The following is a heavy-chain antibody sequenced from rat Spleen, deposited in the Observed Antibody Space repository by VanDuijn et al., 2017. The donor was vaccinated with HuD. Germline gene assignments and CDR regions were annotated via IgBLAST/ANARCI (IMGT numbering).Heavy chain of an antibody. V-gene: IGHV5-25*01. D-gene: IGHD4-2*01. CDR3: ARHAWTYWFGY. CDR1: GFTFSDYY. CDR2: ISPRAYST. J-gene: IGHJ3*01. Sequence: EVQLVESDGGLVQPGRSLKLSCAASGFTFSDYYMAWVRQAPTRGLEWVASISPRAYSTYYRDSVKGRFTISRDNAKSTLSLQMNGLRSEDTATYYCARHAWTYWFGYWGQGTLVTVSS.